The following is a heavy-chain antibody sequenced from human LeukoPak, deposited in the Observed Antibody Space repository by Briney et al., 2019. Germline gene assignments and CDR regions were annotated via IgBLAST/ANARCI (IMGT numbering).Heavy chain of an antibody. CDR3: ARGQDYYDFWSGFDY. J-gene: IGHJ4*02. CDR2: ISAHNGNT. CDR1: GYTFTTHG. Sequence: ASVKVSCKASGYTFTTHGIAWVRQAPGQGLEWMGWISAHNGNTNYAQSLQGRVTMTTDTSTNTAYMELRSLRSDDTAVYYCARGQDYYDFWSGFDYWGQGTLVTVSS. V-gene: IGHV1-18*01. D-gene: IGHD3-3*01.